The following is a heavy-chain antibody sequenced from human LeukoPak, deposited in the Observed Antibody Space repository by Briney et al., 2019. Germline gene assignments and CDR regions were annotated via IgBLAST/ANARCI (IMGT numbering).Heavy chain of an antibody. CDR1: GFTFSSYW. V-gene: IGHV3-7*03. CDR2: IKEDGSEK. D-gene: IGHD1-26*01. J-gene: IGHJ6*03. Sequence: PGGSLRLSCAASGFTFSSYWMSWVRQAPGKGLEWVANIKEDGSEKYYVDSVKGRLTISRDNAKNSLYLQMNSLRAEDTAVYYCAKPVLSGSYDYYYYMDVWGKGTTVTVSS. CDR3: AKPVLSGSYDYYYYMDV.